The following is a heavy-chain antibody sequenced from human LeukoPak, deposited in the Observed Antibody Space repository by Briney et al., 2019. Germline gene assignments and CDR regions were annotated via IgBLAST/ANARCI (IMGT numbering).Heavy chain of an antibody. J-gene: IGHJ6*03. V-gene: IGHV3-23*01. Sequence: GGSLRLSCEASGFTFKNYDMTWVRQAPGKGLEWVSGIRGSGVSTSYADSVKGRFTISRDNSKNTLYLQMNSLRAEDTAVYYCARGAGRPSRSYYYMDVWGKGTTVTVSS. CDR2: IRGSGVST. CDR1: GFTFKNYD. CDR3: ARGAGRPSRSYYYMDV.